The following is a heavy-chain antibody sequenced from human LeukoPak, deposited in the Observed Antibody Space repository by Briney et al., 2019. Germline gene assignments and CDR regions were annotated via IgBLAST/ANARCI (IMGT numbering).Heavy chain of an antibody. CDR3: VKKTGDQSYSYYMDV. J-gene: IGHJ6*03. CDR2: ISGSGGST. CDR1: GFTFSSYA. V-gene: IGHV3-23*01. D-gene: IGHD7-27*01. Sequence: PGGSLRLSCVASGFTFSSYAMSWVRQAPGKGLEWVSGISGSGGSTYYADSVKGRFAISRDNSKNTLHVQMNGLRAEDTAVYYCVKKTGDQSYSYYMDVWGKGTTVTVSS.